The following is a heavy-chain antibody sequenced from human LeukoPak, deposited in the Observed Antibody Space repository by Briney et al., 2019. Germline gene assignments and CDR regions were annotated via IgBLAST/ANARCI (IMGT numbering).Heavy chain of an antibody. Sequence: SETLSLTCTVSGGSVSINNYYWAWIRQPPGKGLEWIANIYYSGSTYYNPSLRSRVTISINTSKNQFSLKLSSVTAADAAVYYCTREFSPPLLSYYGSGSPGMNWFDPWGQGALVTVSS. J-gene: IGHJ5*02. V-gene: IGHV4-39*07. CDR3: TREFSPPLLSYYGSGSPGMNWFDP. CDR1: GGSVSINNYY. D-gene: IGHD3-10*01. CDR2: IYYSGST.